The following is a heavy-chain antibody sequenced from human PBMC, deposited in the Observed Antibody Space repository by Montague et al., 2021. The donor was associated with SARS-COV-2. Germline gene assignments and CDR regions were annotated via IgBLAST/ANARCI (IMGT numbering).Heavy chain of an antibody. CDR1: GFSLSTSGMC. Sequence: PALVKPTQTLTLTCTFSGFSLSTSGMCVSWIRQPPGKALEWLARIDWDDDKYYSTSLKTRLTISKDTSKNQVVLTMTNMDPVDTATYYCARDHYDILTGYYNWFDPWGRGTLVTVSS. J-gene: IGHJ5*02. CDR2: IDWDDDK. V-gene: IGHV2-70*11. D-gene: IGHD3-9*01. CDR3: ARDHYDILTGYYNWFDP.